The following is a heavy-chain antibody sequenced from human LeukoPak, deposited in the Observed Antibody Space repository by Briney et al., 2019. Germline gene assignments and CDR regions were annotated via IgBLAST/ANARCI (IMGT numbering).Heavy chain of an antibody. V-gene: IGHV4-34*01. D-gene: IGHD2-2*01. J-gene: IGHJ5*02. CDR2: INHSGST. CDR1: GGSISSYY. CDR3: ARGYPGPLDIVVVPAAIWFDP. Sequence: SETLSLTCTVSGGSISSYYWSWIRQPPGKGLEWIGEINHSGSTNYNPSLTSRVTISVDTSKNQFSLKLSSVTAADTAVYYCARGYPGPLDIVVVPAAIWFDPWGQGTLVTVSS.